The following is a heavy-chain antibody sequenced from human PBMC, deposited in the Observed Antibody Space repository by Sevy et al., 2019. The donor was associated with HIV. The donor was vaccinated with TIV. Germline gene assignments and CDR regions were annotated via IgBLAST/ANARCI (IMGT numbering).Heavy chain of an antibody. Sequence: GGSLRLSCAASGFTFSKYSMSWIRQTPGKGLEWVSTFSFGCGKINYADSVKGRFTISRDDSRNTFYLQMNSLRAEDTAIYYCAREGCTKPHDYWGQGSVVTVSS. D-gene: IGHD2-8*01. V-gene: IGHV3-23*01. CDR2: FSFGCGKI. J-gene: IGHJ4*02. CDR3: AREGCTKPHDY. CDR1: GFTFSKYS.